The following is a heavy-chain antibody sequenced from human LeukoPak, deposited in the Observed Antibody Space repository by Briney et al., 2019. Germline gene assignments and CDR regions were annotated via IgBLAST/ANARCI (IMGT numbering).Heavy chain of an antibody. D-gene: IGHD3-16*01. V-gene: IGHV1-2*02. Sequence: ASVKVSCKASGYTFTGYFIHWVRQAPGQGFEWMGWINPNSGGTGYAQSFQGRVTMTRDMSISTAYMELSRLTSDDTAVYYCARDVGDFYNNNWAFDYWGQGTLVTVSS. CDR3: ARDVGDFYNNNWAFDY. CDR2: INPNSGGT. J-gene: IGHJ4*02. CDR1: GYTFTGYF.